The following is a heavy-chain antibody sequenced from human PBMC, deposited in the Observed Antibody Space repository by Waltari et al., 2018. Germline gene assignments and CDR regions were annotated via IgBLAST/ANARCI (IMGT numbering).Heavy chain of an antibody. Sequence: AEVIKAGESLKISCKGSGYNFNTYWVAWVRQMPGKGLEWMGIIYPSDSDTRYSPSFQGQVTISADKSSNTVYLQWSSLEASDTATYYCARGSRDDWFDPWGQGTLVTVSS. V-gene: IGHV5-51*03. CDR1: GYNFNTYW. CDR2: IYPSDSDT. D-gene: IGHD3-10*01. CDR3: ARGSRDDWFDP. J-gene: IGHJ5*02.